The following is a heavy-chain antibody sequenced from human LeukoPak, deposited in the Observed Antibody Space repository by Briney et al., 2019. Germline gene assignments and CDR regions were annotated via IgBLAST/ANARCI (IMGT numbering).Heavy chain of an antibody. V-gene: IGHV3-23*01. CDR2: IVGDSSNT. Sequence: GGSLRLSCAASGFTFSSYGMTWVRQAPGKGLEWVSTIVGDSSNTYYADSVKGRFTISRDNSNYMLFLHMNNLRAEDTAIYYCAKQPYNYYYLDVWGKGTTVTVSS. CDR1: GFTFSSYG. J-gene: IGHJ6*03. D-gene: IGHD2-21*01. CDR3: AKQPYNYYYLDV.